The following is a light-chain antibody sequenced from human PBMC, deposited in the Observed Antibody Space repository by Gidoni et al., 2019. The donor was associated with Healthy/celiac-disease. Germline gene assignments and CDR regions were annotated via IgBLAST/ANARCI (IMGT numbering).Light chain of an antibody. CDR3: NSRDSSGIHVV. CDR2: GKN. J-gene: IGLJ2*01. V-gene: IGLV3-19*01. CDR1: SLRSYY. Sequence: EVCRDRAVPDPLGQTVRIPCQGDSLRSYYASWYQQKPGQAPVLVIYGKNNRPSGIPDRFSGSSSGNTASLTITGAQAEDEADYYWNSRDSSGIHVVFGGGTKLTVL.